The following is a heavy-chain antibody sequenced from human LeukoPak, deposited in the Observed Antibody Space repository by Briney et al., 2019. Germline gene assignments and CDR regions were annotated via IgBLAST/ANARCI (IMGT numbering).Heavy chain of an antibody. V-gene: IGHV4-34*01. J-gene: IGHJ4*02. D-gene: IGHD2-2*01. Sequence: SETLSLTCAVYGGSFSGYYWSWIRQPPGKGLEWIGEINHSGSTNYNPSLKSRVTISVDTSKNQSSLKLSSVTAADTAVYYCARGREYCSSTSCYYSYFDYWGQGTLVTVSS. CDR2: INHSGST. CDR3: ARGREYCSSTSCYYSYFDY. CDR1: GGSFSGYY.